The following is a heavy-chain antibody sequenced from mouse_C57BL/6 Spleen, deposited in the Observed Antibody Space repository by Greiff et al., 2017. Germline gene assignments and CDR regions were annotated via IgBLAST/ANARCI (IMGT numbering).Heavy chain of an antibody. J-gene: IGHJ4*01. V-gene: IGHV14-3*01. CDR2: IDPADGNT. D-gene: IGHD1-1*01. CDR3: AFTTVVAPDAMDY. CDR1: GFYIKNTY. Sequence: EVKVEESVPELVRPGASVKLSCTASGFYIKNTYMHWVKQRPEQGLEWIGRIDPADGNTKYAPKFQGKATITADTSSNTAYLQLSSLTSEDTAIYYCAFTTVVAPDAMDYWGQGTSVTVSS.